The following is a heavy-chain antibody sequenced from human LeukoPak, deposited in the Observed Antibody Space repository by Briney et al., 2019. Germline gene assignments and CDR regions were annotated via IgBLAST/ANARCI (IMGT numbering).Heavy chain of an antibody. Sequence: PGRSLRLSCAASGFTFSSYGMHWVRQAPGKGLEWVAVISYDGSNTYYADSVKGRFTISRDNAKNTVYLQMNSLRAEDTAVYYCARARVATNLPDAFDIWGQGTMVTVSS. J-gene: IGHJ3*02. CDR1: GFTFSSYG. CDR2: ISYDGSNT. V-gene: IGHV3-30*03. CDR3: ARARVATNLPDAFDI. D-gene: IGHD5-12*01.